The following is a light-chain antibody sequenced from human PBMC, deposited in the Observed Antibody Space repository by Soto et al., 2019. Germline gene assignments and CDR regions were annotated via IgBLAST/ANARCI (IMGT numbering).Light chain of an antibody. CDR2: DAS. Sequence: DIQMTQSPSTLSASVGDGVTITCRASQSISSWLAWYQQKPGKAPNLLIYDASTLERGVPSRFSGTGSGTEFTLTIDRLQPDDFATYYCQQYHTSSITFGQGTRLEI. J-gene: IGKJ5*01. CDR3: QQYHTSSIT. CDR1: QSISSW. V-gene: IGKV1-5*01.